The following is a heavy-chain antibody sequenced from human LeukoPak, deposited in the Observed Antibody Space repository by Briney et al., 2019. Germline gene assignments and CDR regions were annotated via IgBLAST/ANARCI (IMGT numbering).Heavy chain of an antibody. J-gene: IGHJ4*02. CDR3: VRGSWSGYYLDY. CDR1: GGSISTGSYY. Sequence: SSETLPLTCTVSGGSISTGSYYWGWIRQPPGKGLEWIANVHYSGSTYYNPSLKSRVTISIDTSKNQFSLKLKSVTAADTAVYYCVRGSWSGYYLDYWGQGTLVTVSS. V-gene: IGHV4-39*07. CDR2: VHYSGST. D-gene: IGHD3-3*01.